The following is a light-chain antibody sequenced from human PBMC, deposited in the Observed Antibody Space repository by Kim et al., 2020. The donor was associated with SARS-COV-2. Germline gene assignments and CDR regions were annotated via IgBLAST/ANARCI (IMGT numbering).Light chain of an antibody. CDR3: SSYTSSRTCV. CDR1: SSDVGGYNY. CDR2: DVS. Sequence: QSALTQPASVSGSPGQSITISCTGTSSDVGGYNYVSWYQQHPGKAPKLMIYDVSKRPSGVSNRFSGSKSGNTASLTISGLQAEDEADYYCSSYTSSRTCVCGTGTKVTVL. J-gene: IGLJ1*01. V-gene: IGLV2-14*01.